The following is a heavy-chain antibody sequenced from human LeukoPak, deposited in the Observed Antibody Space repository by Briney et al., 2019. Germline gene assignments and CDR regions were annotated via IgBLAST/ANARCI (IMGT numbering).Heavy chain of an antibody. CDR3: ARHDYGGNSGDY. D-gene: IGHD4-23*01. V-gene: IGHV3-48*02. CDR1: GFTFSSYA. CDR2: IGTTTSTT. Sequence: GGSLRLSCAASGFTFSSYAMSWVRQAPGKGLEWVSYIGTTTSTTYYADSVKGRFAISRDNAKNSLYLQMNSLRDEDTAVYYCARHDYGGNSGDYWGQGTLVTVSS. J-gene: IGHJ4*02.